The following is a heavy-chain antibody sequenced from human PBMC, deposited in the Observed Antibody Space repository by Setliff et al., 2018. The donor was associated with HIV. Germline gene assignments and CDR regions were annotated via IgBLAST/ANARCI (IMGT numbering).Heavy chain of an antibody. CDR3: ARGAYRDGYDY. J-gene: IGHJ4*02. V-gene: IGHV4-59*01. Sequence: SETLSLTCSVSGASISSSYWSWIRQPPGKGLEWIGYVDYNGRTDYNPSLKSRVTISLDTSKNQVSLKLSSVAAADTAVYHCARGAYRDGYDYWGQGTLVTVSS. CDR1: GASISSSY. D-gene: IGHD5-18*01. CDR2: VDYNGRT.